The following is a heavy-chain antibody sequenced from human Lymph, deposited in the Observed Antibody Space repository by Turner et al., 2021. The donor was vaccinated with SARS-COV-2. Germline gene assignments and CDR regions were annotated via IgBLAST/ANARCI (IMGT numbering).Heavy chain of an antibody. V-gene: IGHV3-53*02. Sequence: EVQLVQTGGGWIELGGSLRLSCAASGFTVSSNYMSWVRQAPGKGLEWVSVIYIGGTTYYADAVKGRFTISRDNSKNTLYLQMNSLRAEDTAVYYCARDLGPLAFDIWGQGTMVTVSS. J-gene: IGHJ3*02. CDR3: ARDLGPLAFDI. CDR1: GFTVSSNY. CDR2: IYIGGTT.